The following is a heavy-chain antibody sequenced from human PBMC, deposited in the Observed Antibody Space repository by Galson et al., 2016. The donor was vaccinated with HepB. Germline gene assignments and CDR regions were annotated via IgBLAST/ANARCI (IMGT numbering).Heavy chain of an antibody. D-gene: IGHD2/OR15-2a*01. CDR3: AKRHEYCPPVGCSVDS. V-gene: IGHV3-30-3*02. CDR2: ISSDGSNQ. CDR1: GFTFSTSA. Sequence: SLRLSCAASGFTFSTSAVHWVRQAPGKGLEWVAVISSDGSNQFYADSVTGRFTISRDNSKDTLYLQMNSLRAEDTAVYYCAKRHEYCPPVGCSVDSWGQGTLVSVSS. J-gene: IGHJ4*02.